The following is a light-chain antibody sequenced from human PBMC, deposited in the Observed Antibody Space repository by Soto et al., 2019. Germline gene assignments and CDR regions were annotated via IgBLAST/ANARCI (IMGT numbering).Light chain of an antibody. CDR2: GAS. Sequence: EIVLTQSPGTLSLSPGERATLSCRASQSVRNNYLAWYQQKPGQAPRLLIYGASNRATGIPDRFSGSGSGTDFTLTITRLEPEDFAVYYCQRFGTSPPWTFGQGTKVDIK. CDR3: QRFGTSPPWT. CDR1: QSVRNNY. V-gene: IGKV3-20*01. J-gene: IGKJ1*01.